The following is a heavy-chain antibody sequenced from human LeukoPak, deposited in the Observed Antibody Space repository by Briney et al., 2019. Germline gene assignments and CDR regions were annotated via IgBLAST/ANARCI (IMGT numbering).Heavy chain of an antibody. J-gene: IGHJ4*02. CDR3: AKCRSSPGSTSGWAIFDY. V-gene: IGHV3-23*01. D-gene: IGHD6-19*01. CDR1: GFTFSSYA. CDR2: INGSRGST. Sequence: GGSLRLSCAASGFTFSSYAMSWVRQAPGKGLEWVSGINGSRGSTYYADAVKGRFTISRDNSKNTVYLQMNSLRAEDTAVYYCAKCRSSPGSTSGWAIFDYWGPGTLVTVSS.